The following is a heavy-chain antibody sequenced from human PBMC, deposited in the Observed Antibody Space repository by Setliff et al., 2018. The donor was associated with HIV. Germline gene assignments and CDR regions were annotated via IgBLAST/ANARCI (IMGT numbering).Heavy chain of an antibody. CDR1: GGSLSGYY. CDR3: ASPRSLLVWYDAFDI. Sequence: SETLSLTCAVYGGSLSGYYWRWIRQPPGKGLEWIGDVSHTGSTNYNPSLKSRITISADTPKNQFSLTLSSVTAADTAVYYCASPRSLLVWYDAFDIWGQGTMVTV. J-gene: IGHJ3*02. V-gene: IGHV4-34*01. D-gene: IGHD3-16*01. CDR2: VSHTGST.